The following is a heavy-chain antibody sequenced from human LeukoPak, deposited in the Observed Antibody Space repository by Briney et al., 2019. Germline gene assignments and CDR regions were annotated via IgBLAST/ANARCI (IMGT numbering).Heavy chain of an antibody. CDR1: GGSISSSSYY. V-gene: IGHV4-39*01. CDR3: ARHARYCSGGSCLRGPYYYYYYMDV. Sequence: PSETLSLTCTVSGGSISSSSYYWGWIRQPPGKGLEWIGSIYYSGSTYYNPSLKSRVTISVETSKNQFSLKLSSVTAADTAVYYCARHARYCSGGSCLRGPYYYYYYMDVWGKGTTVTVSS. J-gene: IGHJ6*03. CDR2: IYYSGST. D-gene: IGHD2-15*01.